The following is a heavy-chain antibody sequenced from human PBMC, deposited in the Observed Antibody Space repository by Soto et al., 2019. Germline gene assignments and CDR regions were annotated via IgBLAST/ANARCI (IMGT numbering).Heavy chain of an antibody. V-gene: IGHV4-59*01. CDR1: GGSISSYY. CDR2: IYYSGST. J-gene: IGHJ4*02. CDR3: ARAVSQYYYDSSGYYSHNYFDY. Sequence: PSETLSLTCTVSGGSISSYYWSWIRQPPGKGLEWIGYIYYSGSTNYNPSIKSRVTISVDTSKNQFSLKLSSVTAADTAVYYCARAVSQYYYDSSGYYSHNYFDYWGQGTLVTVSS. D-gene: IGHD3-22*01.